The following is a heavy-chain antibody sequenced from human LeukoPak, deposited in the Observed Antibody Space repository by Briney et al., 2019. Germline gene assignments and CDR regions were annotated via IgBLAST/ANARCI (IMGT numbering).Heavy chain of an antibody. CDR3: AKGQRPQECGGDCDIPYYYVMDV. CDR1: GFTFSSYA. D-gene: IGHD2-21*02. Sequence: PGRSLRLSCAASGFTFSSYAMNWVRQAPGKGLDWVSAVSASGGRTYYADSVKGRFTNSRDNSKNTLYLQMSNLRADDTAVYYCAKGQRPQECGGDCDIPYYYVMDVWGQGTTVTVSS. J-gene: IGHJ6*02. V-gene: IGHV3-23*01. CDR2: VSASGGRT.